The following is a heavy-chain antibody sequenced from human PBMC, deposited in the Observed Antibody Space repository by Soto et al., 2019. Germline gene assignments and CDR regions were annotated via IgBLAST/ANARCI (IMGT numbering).Heavy chain of an antibody. J-gene: IGHJ3*02. Sequence: SETLSLTCTVSGGSISSYYWSWIRQPPGKGLEWIGYIYYSGSTNYNPSLKSRVTISVDTSKNQFSLKLSSVTAADTAVYYCARWGRIVARSFLEAFDIWGQGTMVT. D-gene: IGHD5-12*01. V-gene: IGHV4-59*01. CDR3: ARWGRIVARSFLEAFDI. CDR2: IYYSGST. CDR1: GGSISSYY.